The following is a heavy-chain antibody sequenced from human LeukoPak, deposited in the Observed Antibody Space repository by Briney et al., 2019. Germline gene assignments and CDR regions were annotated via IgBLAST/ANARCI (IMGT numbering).Heavy chain of an antibody. V-gene: IGHV3-30-3*01. D-gene: IGHD1-26*01. CDR2: ISYDGSIK. Sequence: PGGSLRLSCAASGFTFSTYVMHWVRQAPGKGLEWVTFISYDGSIKYYADSVKGRFTISRDNSKNTLYLQMNSLRAEDTAVYYCARGWVGANDAFDMWGQGTMVTVSA. CDR3: ARGWVGANDAFDM. J-gene: IGHJ3*02. CDR1: GFTFSTYV.